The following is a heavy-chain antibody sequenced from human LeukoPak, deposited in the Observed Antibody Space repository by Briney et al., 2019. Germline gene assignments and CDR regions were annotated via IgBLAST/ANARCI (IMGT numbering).Heavy chain of an antibody. CDR3: ARGLPGYYYFDS. D-gene: IGHD2-15*01. V-gene: IGHV1-69*06. J-gene: IGHJ4*02. CDR1: GGTFSNYA. Sequence: SVKVSCKASGGTFSNYAISWVRQAPGQGLEWMGGIIPIFGTANYAQKFRGRVTITADKSTRTAYMELSSLRSEDTAVYYCARGLPGYYYFDSWGQGTLVTVSS. CDR2: IIPIFGTA.